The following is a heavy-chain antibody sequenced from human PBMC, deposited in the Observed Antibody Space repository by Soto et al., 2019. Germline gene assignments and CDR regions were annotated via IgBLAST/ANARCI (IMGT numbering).Heavy chain of an antibody. CDR1: GGSISSIGDY. V-gene: IGHV4-39*02. CDR3: ARGSMGAYYDILTGYYYFDY. J-gene: IGHJ4*02. Sequence: SETLCLTCTVAGGSISSIGDYWSWIRKPPGKGLEWMGSIYYSGSTYYNPSLKSRVTISVDTSKNHVSLKLSSVTAADTAVYYCARGSMGAYYDILTGYYYFDYWGQGTLVTVSS. CDR2: IYYSGST. D-gene: IGHD3-9*01.